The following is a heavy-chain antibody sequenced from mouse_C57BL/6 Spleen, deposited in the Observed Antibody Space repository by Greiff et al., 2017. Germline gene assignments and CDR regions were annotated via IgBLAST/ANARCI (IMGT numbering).Heavy chain of an antibody. D-gene: IGHD3-3*01. CDR3: ARPWDRYAMGY. J-gene: IGHJ4*01. CDR2: ISSGSSTI. V-gene: IGHV5-17*01. Sequence: EVQLVESGGGLVKPGGSLKLSCAASGFTFSDYGMHWVRQAPEKGLEWVAYISSGSSTIYYADTVKGRFTIARANANNTLFLQMTSLRSEDTGSYYCARPWDRYAMGYWGQGTSVTVSS. CDR1: GFTFSDYG.